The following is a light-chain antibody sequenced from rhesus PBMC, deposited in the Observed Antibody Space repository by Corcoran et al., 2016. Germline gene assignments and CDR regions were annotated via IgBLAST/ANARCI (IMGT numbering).Light chain of an antibody. CDR1: SNNVGNQG. J-gene: IGLJ1*01. CDR2: RNN. V-gene: IGLV10-114*01. CDR3: SAWDSSLSAYI. Sequence: QAGLTQPPSVSKGLRQTATPTCTGNSNNVGNQGAAWLQQHQGHPPKLLSYRNNNRPSGISERFSASRSGNTASLTITGLQPEDEADYYCSAWDSSLSAYIFGAGTRLTVL.